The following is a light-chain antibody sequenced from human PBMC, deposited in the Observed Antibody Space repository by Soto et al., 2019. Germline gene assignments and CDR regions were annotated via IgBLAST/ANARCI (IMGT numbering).Light chain of an antibody. CDR1: SSDVGGYNY. CDR3: SSFAGNNNLV. Sequence: QSALTQPPSASGSPGQSVTISCTGTSSDVGGYNYVSWYQQHPGKAPELMISEVSMRPSGVPDRFSGSKSGNTASLTVSGLQAEDEADYYCSSFAGNNNLVFGGGTKVTVL. V-gene: IGLV2-8*01. J-gene: IGLJ2*01. CDR2: EVS.